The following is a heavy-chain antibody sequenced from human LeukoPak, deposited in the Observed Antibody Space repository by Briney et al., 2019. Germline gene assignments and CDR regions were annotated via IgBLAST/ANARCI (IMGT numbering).Heavy chain of an antibody. J-gene: IGHJ5*02. D-gene: IGHD3-22*01. CDR3: ARANYYDSSGLIDP. CDR1: GGSISSGGYY. CDR2: IYYSGST. Sequence: PSETLPLTCTVSGGSISSGGYYWSWIRQHPGKGLEWIGYIYYSGSTYYNPSLKSRVTISVDTSKNQFSLKLSSVTAADTAVYYCARANYYDSSGLIDPWGQGTLVTVSS. V-gene: IGHV4-31*03.